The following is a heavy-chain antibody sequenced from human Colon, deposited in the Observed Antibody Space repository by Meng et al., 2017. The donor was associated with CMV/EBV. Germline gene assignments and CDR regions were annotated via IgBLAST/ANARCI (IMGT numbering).Heavy chain of an antibody. CDR2: INTNTGKP. Sequence: CKASGYTFTKYPMKWVRQAPGQGLAWMGWINTNTGKPTYAQGFTGRFVFSLDTSLSTAYLQISSLKAEDAAVYYCARDLNDPARGNYWGQGTLVTVSS. V-gene: IGHV7-4-1*02. J-gene: IGHJ4*02. CDR1: GYTFTKYP. CDR3: ARDLNDPARGNY. D-gene: IGHD2-8*01.